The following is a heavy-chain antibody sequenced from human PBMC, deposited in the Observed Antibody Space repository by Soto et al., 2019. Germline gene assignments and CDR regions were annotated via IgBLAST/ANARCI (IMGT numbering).Heavy chain of an antibody. J-gene: IGHJ6*02. D-gene: IGHD3-3*01. CDR3: ARVLVRFWSGSEPLDV. CDR2: ISSSSSTI. CDR1: GFTFSSYS. Sequence: EVQLVESGGGLVQPGGSLRLSCAASGFTFSSYSMNWVRQAPGKGLEWVSYISSSSSTIYYADSVKGRFTISRDNAKNSLYQQMNSLRDEDTAVYYCARVLVRFWSGSEPLDVWGQGTTVTVSS. V-gene: IGHV3-48*02.